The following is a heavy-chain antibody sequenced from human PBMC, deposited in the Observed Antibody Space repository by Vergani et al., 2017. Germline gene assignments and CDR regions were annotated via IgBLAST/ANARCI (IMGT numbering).Heavy chain of an antibody. CDR1: GGTFSSYA. Sequence: QVQLVQSGAEVKKPGSSVKVSCKASGGTFSSYAISWVRQAPGQGLEWMGGIIPIFGTANYAQKFQGRVTITADESTSTAYMELSSLRAEDTAVYYCARGGPVGRLQLFYRFDYWGLGTLVTVSS. CDR2: IIPIFGTA. V-gene: IGHV1-69*01. CDR3: ARGGPVGRLQLFYRFDY. D-gene: IGHD5-24*01. J-gene: IGHJ4*02.